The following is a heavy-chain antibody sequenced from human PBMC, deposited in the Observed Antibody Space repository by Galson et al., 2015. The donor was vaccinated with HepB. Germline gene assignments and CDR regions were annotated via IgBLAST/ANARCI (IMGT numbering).Heavy chain of an antibody. CDR1: GFSLSSTGVG. CDR2: IFWNDDK. D-gene: IGHD6-13*01. V-gene: IGHV2-5*01. Sequence: PALVKPTQTLTLPCSFSGFSLSSTGVGVAWIRQPPGKALEWLAVIFWNDDKRYTPSPKTRLTITKDTSKNQVVLTMTNMDPVDTATYYCAYTDRHRPTAGSFDSWGQGTLVTVSS. CDR3: AYTDRHRPTAGSFDS. J-gene: IGHJ4*02.